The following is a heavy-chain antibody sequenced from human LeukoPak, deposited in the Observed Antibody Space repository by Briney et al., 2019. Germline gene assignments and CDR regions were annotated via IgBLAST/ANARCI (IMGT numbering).Heavy chain of an antibody. Sequence: GESLKISCKGSGYSFTSYWIGWVRQMPGKGLEWMGIIYPGDSDTRYSPSFQGRVTISADKSISTAYLQWSSLKASDTAMYYCARHRGGDCSSTSCYGGGDYWGQGTLVTVSS. CDR1: GYSFTSYW. J-gene: IGHJ4*02. CDR3: ARHRGGDCSSTSCYGGGDY. V-gene: IGHV5-51*01. CDR2: IYPGDSDT. D-gene: IGHD2-2*01.